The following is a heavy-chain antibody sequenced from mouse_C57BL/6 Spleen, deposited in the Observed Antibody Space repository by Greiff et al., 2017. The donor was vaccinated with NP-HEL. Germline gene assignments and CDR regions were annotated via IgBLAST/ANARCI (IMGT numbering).Heavy chain of an antibody. D-gene: IGHD2-2*01. V-gene: IGHV1-64*01. CDR2: IHPNSGST. Sequence: PGQGLEWIGMIHPNSGSTNYNEKFKSKATLTVDKSSSTAYMQLSSLTSEDSAVYYCARSSGYPLFDYWGQGTTLTVSS. CDR3: ARSSGYPLFDY. J-gene: IGHJ2*01.